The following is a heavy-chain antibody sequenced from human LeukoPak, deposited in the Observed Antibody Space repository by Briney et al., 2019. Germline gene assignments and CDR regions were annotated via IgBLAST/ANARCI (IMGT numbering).Heavy chain of an antibody. CDR3: ARLTMIVVGRLDY. V-gene: IGHV4-39*01. CDR2: IYYSGST. CDR1: GGSISSSSYY. J-gene: IGHJ4*02. D-gene: IGHD3-22*01. Sequence: SETLSLTCTVSGGSISSSSYYWGWIRQPPGKGLEWIGSIYYSGSTYYNPSLKSRVTISVDTSKNQFSLKLSSVTAADTAVCYCARLTMIVVGRLDYWGQGTLVTVSS.